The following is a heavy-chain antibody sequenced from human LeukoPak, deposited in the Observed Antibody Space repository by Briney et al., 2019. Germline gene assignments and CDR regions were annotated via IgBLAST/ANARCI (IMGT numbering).Heavy chain of an antibody. V-gene: IGHV4-59*08. D-gene: IGHD3-22*01. J-gene: IGHJ4*02. CDR2: IYYSGST. Sequence: SETLSLTCTVSGGSISSYYWSWIRQPPGKGLEWIGYIYYSGSTNYNPSLKSRVTISVDTSKNQFPLKLSSVTAADTAVYYCAIRLYDSSGYYYFDYWGQGTLVTVSS. CDR1: GGSISSYY. CDR3: AIRLYDSSGYYYFDY.